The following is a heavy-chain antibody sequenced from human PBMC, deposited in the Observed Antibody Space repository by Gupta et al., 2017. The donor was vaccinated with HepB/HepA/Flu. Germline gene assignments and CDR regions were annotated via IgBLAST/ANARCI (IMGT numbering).Heavy chain of an antibody. V-gene: IGHV3-15*01. CDR2: IKSKTDGGTA. Sequence: EVQLVESGGGLVKPGGSLRLSCAASGFTVSDAWMTWVRQAPGKGLEWVGRIKSKTDGGTADYAAPVKGRITISRDDSKNTLYLQMNRLKTEDTAVYYCTTDYYCGGDCYSAWAAFDIWGQGTMVTVSS. J-gene: IGHJ3*02. CDR3: TTDYYCGGDCYSAWAAFDI. CDR1: GFTVSDAW. D-gene: IGHD2-21*02.